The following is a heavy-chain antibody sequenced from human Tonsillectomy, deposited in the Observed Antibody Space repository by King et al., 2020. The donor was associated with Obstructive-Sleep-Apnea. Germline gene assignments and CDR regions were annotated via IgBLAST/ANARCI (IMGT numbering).Heavy chain of an antibody. D-gene: IGHD3-10*01. CDR2: ISPNSGAT. Sequence: VQLVQSGAEVKKPGASVKVSCKASGYTFSDYYIHWVRQAPGQGLEWMGWISPNSGATKYAQKFQDRVTMTRDTSISTAYMDLRRLTSDDTAIYYCARYMSAYDSTSPAYWGQGTLVTVSS. J-gene: IGHJ4*02. V-gene: IGHV1-2*02. CDR1: GYTFSDYY. CDR3: ARYMSAYDSTSPAY.